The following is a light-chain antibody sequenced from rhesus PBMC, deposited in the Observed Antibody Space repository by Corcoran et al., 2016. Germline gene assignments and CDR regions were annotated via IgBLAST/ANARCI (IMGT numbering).Light chain of an antibody. J-gene: IGKJ2*01. V-gene: IGKV1-22*01. CDR3: QQYNSSPYS. CDR1: QSIGSW. CDR2: KAS. Sequence: DIQMTQSPSSLSASVGDTVTITCRASQSIGSWLAWYQQKPGKAPNLLIYKASTLQSGVPSRFSGNGSGTDFTLTISSLQSEDFATYYCQQYNSSPYSFGPGTKVEIK.